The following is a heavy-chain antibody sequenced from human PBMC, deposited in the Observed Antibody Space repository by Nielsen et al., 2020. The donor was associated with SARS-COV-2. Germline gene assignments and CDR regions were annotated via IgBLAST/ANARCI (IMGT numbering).Heavy chain of an antibody. V-gene: IGHV1-18*01. Sequence: ASVKVSCKASGYTFTSYGISWVRQAPGQGLEWMGWISAYNGNTNYAQKPQGRVTMTTDTSTSTAYMELRSLRSDDTAVYYCARLSPGDYDSSGYNNWFDPWGQGTLVTVSS. D-gene: IGHD3-22*01. CDR3: ARLSPGDYDSSGYNNWFDP. CDR1: GYTFTSYG. CDR2: ISAYNGNT. J-gene: IGHJ5*02.